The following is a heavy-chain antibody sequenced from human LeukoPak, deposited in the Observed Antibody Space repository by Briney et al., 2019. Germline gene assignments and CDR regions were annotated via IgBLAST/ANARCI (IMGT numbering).Heavy chain of an antibody. D-gene: IGHD3-22*01. CDR1: GFTLNNAW. CDR3: TTDRYYDNSELQFQH. J-gene: IGHJ1*01. Sequence: GGSLRLSCAASGFTLNNAWMSWVRQAPGKGLEWLGRIKRETDGGTIDYAAPVRGRFTISRDDSRNTLYLQMDSLKIEDTAVYYCTTDRYYDNSELQFQHWGQGTLVTVSS. V-gene: IGHV3-15*01. CDR2: IKRETDGGTI.